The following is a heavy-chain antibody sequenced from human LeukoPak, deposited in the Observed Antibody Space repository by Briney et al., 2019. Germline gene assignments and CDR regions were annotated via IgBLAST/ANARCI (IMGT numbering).Heavy chain of an antibody. V-gene: IGHV3-23*01. Sequence: GGSLRLSCAASGFTFSSYAMSWVRQAPGQGLEWVSAISGSGGSTYYADSVKGRFTISRDNSKNTLYLQMNSLRAEDTAVYYCAKFSYGDYGFDYWGQGTLVTVSS. J-gene: IGHJ4*02. D-gene: IGHD4-17*01. CDR1: GFTFSSYA. CDR3: AKFSYGDYGFDY. CDR2: ISGSGGST.